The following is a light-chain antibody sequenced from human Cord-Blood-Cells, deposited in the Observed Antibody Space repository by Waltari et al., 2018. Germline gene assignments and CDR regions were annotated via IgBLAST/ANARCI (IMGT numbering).Light chain of an antibody. CDR3: QQYYSTPYT. V-gene: IGKV4-1*01. CDR1: PSVLYSSNNKNY. CDR2: WAS. J-gene: IGKJ2*01. Sequence: DIVMNQSPDSLAASLGERATINCKSSPSVLYSSNNKNYLAWYQQKPGQPPKLLIYWASTRESGVPDRFSGSGSGTDFTLTISSLQAEDVAVYYCQQYYSTPYTFGQGTKLEIK.